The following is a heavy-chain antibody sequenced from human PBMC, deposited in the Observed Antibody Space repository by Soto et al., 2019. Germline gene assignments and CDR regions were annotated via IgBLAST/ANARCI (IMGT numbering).Heavy chain of an antibody. V-gene: IGHV4-4*07. D-gene: IGHD3-3*01. J-gene: IGHJ4*02. CDR2: IYSSGST. CDR3: ARDDFWGGRTHDY. Sequence: QVQLQESAPGLVRPSETLSLTAIVSSDSISGYSWSWTRQPAGRGLEWFGRIYSSGSTNYSPSLKNRVTMSVDTSRTQFSLRLSSVTAADTAVYYCARDDFWGGRTHDYWGQGTLVTVSS. CDR1: SDSISGYS.